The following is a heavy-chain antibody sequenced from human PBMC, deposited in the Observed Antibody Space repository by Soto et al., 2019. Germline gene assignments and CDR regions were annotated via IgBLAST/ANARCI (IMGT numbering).Heavy chain of an antibody. D-gene: IGHD3-16*01. CDR2: ISAYNGNT. V-gene: IGHV1-18*01. CDR1: GYTFTSYG. CDR3: ARVQSGGSYFDY. Sequence: ASVKVSCKASGYTFTSYGISWVRQAPGQGLEWMGWISAYNGNTNYAQKLKGRVTMTTDTSTSTAYMELRSLRSDDTAVYYCARVQSGGSYFDYWGQGTLVTVSS. J-gene: IGHJ4*02.